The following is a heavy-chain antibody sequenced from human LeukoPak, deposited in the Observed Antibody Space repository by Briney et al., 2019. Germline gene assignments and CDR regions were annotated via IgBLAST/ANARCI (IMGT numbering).Heavy chain of an antibody. CDR3: ARAVPLGYCSGGSCYSYFDY. V-gene: IGHV1-18*01. CDR2: ISAYNGNT. CDR1: GYTFTSYG. J-gene: IGHJ4*02. D-gene: IGHD2-15*01. Sequence: ASVKVSCKASGYTFTSYGISWVRQAPGQGLEWMGWISAYNGNTNYAQKLQGRVTTTTDTSTSTAYMELRSLRSDDTAVYYCARAVPLGYCSGGSCYSYFDYWGQGTLVAVSS.